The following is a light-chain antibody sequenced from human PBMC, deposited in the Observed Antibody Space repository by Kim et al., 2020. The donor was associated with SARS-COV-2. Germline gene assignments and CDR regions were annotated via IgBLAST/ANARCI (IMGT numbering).Light chain of an antibody. V-gene: IGLV1-51*01. J-gene: IGLJ3*02. Sequence: GQKVTIYCSGSSSNIGNKYVSWYQQLPGTAPKLLIYDNNKRPSGIPDRFAGSKSGTSATLGITGLQTGDEADYYCGTWDSSLSGLVFGGGTKLTVL. CDR1: SSNIGNKY. CDR2: DNN. CDR3: GTWDSSLSGLV.